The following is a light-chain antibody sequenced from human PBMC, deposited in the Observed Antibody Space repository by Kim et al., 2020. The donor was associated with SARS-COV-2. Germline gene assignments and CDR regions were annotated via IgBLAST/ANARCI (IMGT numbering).Light chain of an antibody. J-gene: IGKJ4*01. CDR2: DAS. CDR3: QKRSNWPPT. CDR1: QSVSSY. Sequence: LSPGERATLSCRASQSVSSYLAWYQQRPGQAPRLLIYDASNRAAGIPARFSGSGSGIDFTLTISSLEPEDFALYYCQKRSNWPPTFGGGTKVDIK. V-gene: IGKV3-11*01.